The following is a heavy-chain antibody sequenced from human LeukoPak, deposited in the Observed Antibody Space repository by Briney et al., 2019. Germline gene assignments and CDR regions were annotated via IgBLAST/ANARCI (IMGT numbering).Heavy chain of an antibody. CDR3: ARGTYCSSTSCYLFDY. D-gene: IGHD2-2*01. V-gene: IGHV1-2*02. CDR2: INPNSGGT. Sequence: GASVKVSCKASGYTFTGYYMHWVRQAPGQGLERMGWINPNSGGTNYAQKFQGRVAMTRDTSISTAYMELSRLRSDDTAVYYCARGTYCSSTSCYLFDYWGQGTLVTVSS. CDR1: GYTFTGYY. J-gene: IGHJ4*02.